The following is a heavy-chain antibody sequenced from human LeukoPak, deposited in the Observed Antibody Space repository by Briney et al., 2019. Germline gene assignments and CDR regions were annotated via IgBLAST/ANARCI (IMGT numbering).Heavy chain of an antibody. Sequence: PSETLSLTCAVSGGSISSGGYSWSWIRQPPGTGLEWIGYIYHSGSTYYNPSLKSRVTISVDRSKNQFSLKLSSVTAADTAVYYCARVGAHDAFDIWGQGTMVTVSS. V-gene: IGHV4-30-2*01. CDR2: IYHSGST. J-gene: IGHJ3*02. D-gene: IGHD3-16*01. CDR1: GGSISSGGYS. CDR3: ARVGAHDAFDI.